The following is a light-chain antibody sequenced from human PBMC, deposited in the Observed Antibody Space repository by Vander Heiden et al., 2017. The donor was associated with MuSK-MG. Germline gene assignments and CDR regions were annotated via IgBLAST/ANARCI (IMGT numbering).Light chain of an antibody. J-gene: IGKJ2*01. CDR3: QRDLSPAST. CDR2: WVS. Sequence: IVTTQSPDSLAGSLGERATITCKSSQSVLYSSNNKNYLASYRQKPGQPPKLLIYWVSTRASGVPDRFSGSGSGTDFTLTISGLQAEDMAVDYSQRDLSPASTFGRGTKVEIK. V-gene: IGKV4-1*01. CDR1: QSVLYSSNNKNY.